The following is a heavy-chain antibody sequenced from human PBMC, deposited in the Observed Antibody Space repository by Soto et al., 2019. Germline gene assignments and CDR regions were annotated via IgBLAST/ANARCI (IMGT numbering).Heavy chain of an antibody. V-gene: IGHV3-30-3*01. Sequence: GGSLRLSCAASGFTFSSYAMHWVRQAPGKGLGWVAVISYDGSNKYYADSVKGRFTISRDNSKNTLYLQMNSLRADDTAVYFCARDRGGTGMFFGMDVWGQGTTVTVSS. J-gene: IGHJ6*02. CDR2: ISYDGSNK. CDR3: ARDRGGTGMFFGMDV. CDR1: GFTFSSYA. D-gene: IGHD3-10*01.